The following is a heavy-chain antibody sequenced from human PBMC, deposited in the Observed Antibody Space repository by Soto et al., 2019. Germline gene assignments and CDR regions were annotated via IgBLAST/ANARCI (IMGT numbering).Heavy chain of an antibody. V-gene: IGHV1-69*13. J-gene: IGHJ6*02. Sequence: GASVKVSCKASGGTFSSYAISWVRQAPGQGLEWMGGIIPIFGTANYAQKFQGRVTITADESTSTAYMELSSLRSDDTAVYYCARDAVTMIVVVPSQFYYGMDVWGQGTTVTVSS. CDR2: IIPIFGTA. D-gene: IGHD3-22*01. CDR1: GGTFSSYA. CDR3: ARDAVTMIVVVPSQFYYGMDV.